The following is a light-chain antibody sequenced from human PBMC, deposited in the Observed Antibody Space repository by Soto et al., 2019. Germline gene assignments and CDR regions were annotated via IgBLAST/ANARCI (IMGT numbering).Light chain of an antibody. V-gene: IGKV3-20*01. CDR2: GAS. J-gene: IGKJ1*01. CDR1: QSVSSN. CDR3: QQYGSSPQT. Sequence: ENALTQSPDTLSVSPGERATLSCRASQSVSSNLAWYQQKPGQAPRLLIYGASNRATGIPDRFSGSGSGTDFTLTISRLEPEDFAVYYCQQYGSSPQTFGQGTKVDIK.